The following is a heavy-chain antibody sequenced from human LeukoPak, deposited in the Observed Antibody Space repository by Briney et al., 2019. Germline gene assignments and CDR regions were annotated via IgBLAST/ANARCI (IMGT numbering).Heavy chain of an antibody. V-gene: IGHV4-38-2*01. J-gene: IGHJ4*02. Sequence: SETLSLTCAVSGYPLGKNYYWGWIRQPPGKGLEWIGRIYGTRSTSYNPSLMNRVTISVDTSRNHFSLQLTSVTAADTAVYYCARYDSRGSASTRFDYWGQGILVTISS. CDR2: IYGTRST. D-gene: IGHD3-16*01. CDR1: GYPLGKNYY. CDR3: ARYDSRGSASTRFDY.